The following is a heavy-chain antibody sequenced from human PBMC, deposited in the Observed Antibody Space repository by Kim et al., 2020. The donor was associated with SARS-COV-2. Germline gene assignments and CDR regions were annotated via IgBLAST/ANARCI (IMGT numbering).Heavy chain of an antibody. Sequence: GRSLRLSCAASGFTFSSYGMHWVRQAPGKGLEWVAVISYDGSNKYYADSVKGRFTISRDNSKNTLYLQMNSLRAEDTAVYYCAREPDPNYYYGMDVWGQGTTVTVSS. CDR1: GFTFSSYG. V-gene: IGHV3-33*05. D-gene: IGHD2-2*01. CDR3: AREPDPNYYYGMDV. CDR2: ISYDGSNK. J-gene: IGHJ6*02.